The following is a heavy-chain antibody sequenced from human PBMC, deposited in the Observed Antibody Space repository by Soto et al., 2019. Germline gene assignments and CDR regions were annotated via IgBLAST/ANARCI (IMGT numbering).Heavy chain of an antibody. CDR3: VRIQHGGNLVGGFDF. V-gene: IGHV3-21*01. D-gene: IGHD2-15*01. CDR2: ISRSGIYL. J-gene: IGHJ4*02. CDR1: GFTFSDYT. Sequence: GGSLRLSCAASGFTFSDYTMNWVRQAPGKGLEWVSSISRSGIYLYNVDSVKGRFTTSRDNSKNTLFLQMNSLRAEDTAVYYCVRIQHGGNLVGGFDFWGQGALVTVSS.